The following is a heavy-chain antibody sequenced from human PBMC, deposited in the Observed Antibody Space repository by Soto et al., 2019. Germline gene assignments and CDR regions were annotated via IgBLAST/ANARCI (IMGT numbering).Heavy chain of an antibody. CDR3: ARKVLGSTSRPDWWYFDL. CDR2: SSGGGDRA. Sequence: EVQLLESGGGLVQPGGSLRLSCVGSGFTFINYAMNWVRQTQGKGLEWVSTSSGGGDRAFDADTVKGRFTIYRDNSKNTVNLQLNRLRADDTAVYYCARKVLGSTSRPDWWYFDLWGRGTLVTVSS. CDR1: GFTFINYA. V-gene: IGHV3-23*01. D-gene: IGHD2-2*01. J-gene: IGHJ2*01.